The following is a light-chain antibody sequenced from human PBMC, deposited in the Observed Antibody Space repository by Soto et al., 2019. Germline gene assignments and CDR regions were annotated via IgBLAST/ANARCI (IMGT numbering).Light chain of an antibody. Sequence: DIQMTQSPSTLSGSVGDRVTITCRASQTISSWLAWYQQKPGKAPKLLIYAASSLQSGVPSRFSGSGSGTDFNLTISSLQTEDFATYYCQQSYSTIRTFGQGTKVDIK. V-gene: IGKV1-39*01. CDR1: QTISSW. CDR3: QQSYSTIRT. J-gene: IGKJ1*01. CDR2: AAS.